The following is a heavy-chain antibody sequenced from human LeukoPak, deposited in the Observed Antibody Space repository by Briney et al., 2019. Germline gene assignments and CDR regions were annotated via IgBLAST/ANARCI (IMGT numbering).Heavy chain of an antibody. CDR2: IYYTAST. V-gene: IGHV4-59*08. CDR3: ARGGNYGDYDGYFDY. J-gene: IGHJ4*02. CDR1: GRSISSYY. D-gene: IGHD4-17*01. Sequence: SETLSLTCTVSGRSISSYYWSWVRQPPGKGLEWIGYIYYTASTNYNPSLRSRVTISVDTSKNQFSLKLTSVTAADTAVYYCARGGNYGDYDGYFDYWGQGTLVTVSS.